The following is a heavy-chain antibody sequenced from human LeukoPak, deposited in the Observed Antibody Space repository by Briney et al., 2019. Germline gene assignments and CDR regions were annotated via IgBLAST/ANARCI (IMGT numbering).Heavy chain of an antibody. D-gene: IGHD3-16*01. J-gene: IGHJ4*02. V-gene: IGHV1-2*04. CDR1: GYTFTGYY. CDR3: ARDRGPQWWGSFDY. Sequence: ASVKVSCKASGYTFTGYYMHWVRQAPGQGLEWMGRINPNSGDTKLAQKFQGWVTMTRDTSIGTAYLELSRLTSDDTAVYYCARDRGPQWWGSFDYWGQGTLVTVSS. CDR2: INPNSGDT.